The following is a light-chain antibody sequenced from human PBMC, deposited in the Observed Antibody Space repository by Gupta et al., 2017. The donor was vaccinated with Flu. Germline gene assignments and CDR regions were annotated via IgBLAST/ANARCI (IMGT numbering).Light chain of an antibody. CDR3: QQRDSAPRT. Sequence: PSSLSACVGDTVTNTGRASQSVGSYLNRYQQRPGEVPNLLLYSTSTRQRGVPSRFVGGGSGTVFTLTVSRLRPEDSATYSCQQRDSAPRTFGQGTKV. V-gene: IGKV1-39*01. J-gene: IGKJ1*01. CDR1: QSVGSY. CDR2: STS.